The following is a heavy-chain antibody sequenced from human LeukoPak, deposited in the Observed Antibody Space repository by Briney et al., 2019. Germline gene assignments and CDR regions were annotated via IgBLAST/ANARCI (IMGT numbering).Heavy chain of an antibody. Sequence: GGSLRLSCAASGFTFSYYVMHWVRQAPGKGLDWVAVISYDGTNKYYGDSVKGRFTISRDNAKNTLYLQMNSLRAEDTAVYYCARHYDYWGQGTLVTVSS. V-gene: IGHV3-30*03. CDR3: ARHYDY. CDR2: ISYDGTNK. J-gene: IGHJ4*02. D-gene: IGHD1-26*01. CDR1: GFTFSYYV.